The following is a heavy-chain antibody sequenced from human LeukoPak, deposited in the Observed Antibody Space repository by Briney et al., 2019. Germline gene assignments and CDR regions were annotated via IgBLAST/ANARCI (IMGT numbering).Heavy chain of an antibody. V-gene: IGHV1-18*01. CDR1: GYTFTSYG. J-gene: IGHJ6*03. CDR2: ISAYNGNT. Sequence: GASVKVSCKASGYTFTSYGISWVRQAPGQGLEWMGWISAYNGNTNYAQKLQGRVTMTTDTSTSTAYMELRSLRSDDTAVYYCARAVQNDYSVSRYYYYYMDVWGKGTMVTVSS. D-gene: IGHD4-11*01. CDR3: ARAVQNDYSVSRYYYYYMDV.